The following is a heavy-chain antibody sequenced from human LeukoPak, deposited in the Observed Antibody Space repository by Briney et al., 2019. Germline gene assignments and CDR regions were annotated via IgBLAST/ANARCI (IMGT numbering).Heavy chain of an antibody. J-gene: IGHJ4*02. Sequence: ASVKVSCKASVYTFTSYYMHWVRQAPGQGLEWKGISNPSGGSTSYAQKFQGRVTMTRDTSTSTVYMELSSLRSEDTAVYYCAKKVGSGSPQFYFDYWGPGTVVTVSS. D-gene: IGHD1-26*01. CDR1: VYTFTSYY. CDR3: AKKVGSGSPQFYFDY. V-gene: IGHV1-46*01. CDR2: SNPSGGST.